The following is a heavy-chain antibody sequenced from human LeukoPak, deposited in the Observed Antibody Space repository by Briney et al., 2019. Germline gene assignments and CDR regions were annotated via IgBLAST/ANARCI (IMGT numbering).Heavy chain of an antibody. J-gene: IGHJ4*02. Sequence: GESLQISCKGSGYSFTTYWIGWVRQMPGKGLEWMGIIYPVDSDTRYSPSFQGQVTISADKSISTAYLQWSSLKASDTAMYYCARDYGGNSYYFDHWGQGTLVTVS. CDR2: IYPVDSDT. V-gene: IGHV5-51*01. CDR3: ARDYGGNSYYFDH. D-gene: IGHD4-23*01. CDR1: GYSFTTYW.